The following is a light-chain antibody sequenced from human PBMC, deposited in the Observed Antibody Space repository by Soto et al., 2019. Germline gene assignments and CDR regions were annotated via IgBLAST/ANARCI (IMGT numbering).Light chain of an antibody. V-gene: IGKV1-5*01. J-gene: IGKJ1*01. CDR1: QSISGY. CDR3: QQYNTYPWT. CDR2: DAS. Sequence: DIQMTQSPSTLSSSLGDRVTITCRSSQSISGYLAWYQQKPGKAPKLLIYDASSLESGVPSRFSGSASGTEFTLTISSLKPDDFATYYCQQYNTYPWTFGQGTKVDIK.